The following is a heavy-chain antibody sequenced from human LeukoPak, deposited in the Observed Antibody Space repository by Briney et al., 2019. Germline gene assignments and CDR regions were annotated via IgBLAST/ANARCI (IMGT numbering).Heavy chain of an antibody. V-gene: IGHV3-23*01. J-gene: IGHJ4*02. Sequence: GGSLRLSCAASGFPFSTYAMTWVRQAPGKGLEWVSSISSSGGNTYYADSMKGRFTISRDNSKNTLYLQLNSLRVEDTAVYYCAKTYFYDTSGYYSFPNWGQGTQVTVSS. CDR1: GFPFSTYA. CDR3: AKTYFYDTSGYYSFPN. CDR2: ISSSGGNT. D-gene: IGHD3-22*01.